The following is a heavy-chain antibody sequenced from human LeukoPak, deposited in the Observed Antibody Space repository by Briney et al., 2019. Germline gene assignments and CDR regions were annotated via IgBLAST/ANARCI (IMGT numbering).Heavy chain of an antibody. Sequence: SETLSLTCTVSGGSISSYYWSWIRQPPGRGLEWIGYIYYSGNTNYNPSLKSRVTISVDTSKNQFSLKLSSVTAADTAVNYCARRGRGSRGIAARPNWFDPWGQGTLVTVSS. J-gene: IGHJ5*02. CDR2: IYYSGNT. V-gene: IGHV4-59*12. CDR3: ARRGRGSRGIAARPNWFDP. D-gene: IGHD6-6*01. CDR1: GGSISSYY.